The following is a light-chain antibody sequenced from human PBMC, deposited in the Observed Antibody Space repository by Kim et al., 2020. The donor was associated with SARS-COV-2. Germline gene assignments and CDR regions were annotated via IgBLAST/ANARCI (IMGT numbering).Light chain of an antibody. CDR3: YSAADNNLV. Sequence: SVSPEQTARITCSGDVLAKKYARWFQQKPGQAPVLVIYKDSERPSGIPELFSGSSSGTTVTLTISGAQVEDEADYYCYSAADNNLVFGGGTQLTVL. CDR2: KDS. CDR1: VLAKKY. V-gene: IGLV3-27*01. J-gene: IGLJ3*02.